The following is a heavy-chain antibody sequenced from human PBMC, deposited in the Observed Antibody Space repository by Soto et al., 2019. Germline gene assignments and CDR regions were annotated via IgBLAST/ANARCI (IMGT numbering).Heavy chain of an antibody. Sequence: QVQLVESGGGVVQPGRSLRLSCAASGFTFSSYGMHWVRQAPGKGLEWVAVISYDGSNKYYADSVKGRFTISRDNSKNTLYLQMKSLRAEDTAVYYCAKERGYSYGLGYFDYWGQGTLVTVSS. CDR2: ISYDGSNK. CDR1: GFTFSSYG. V-gene: IGHV3-30*18. J-gene: IGHJ4*02. D-gene: IGHD5-18*01. CDR3: AKERGYSYGLGYFDY.